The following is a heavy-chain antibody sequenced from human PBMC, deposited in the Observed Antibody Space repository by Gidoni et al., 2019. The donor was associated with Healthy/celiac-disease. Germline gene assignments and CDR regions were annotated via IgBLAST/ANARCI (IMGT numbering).Heavy chain of an antibody. D-gene: IGHD3-22*01. Sequence: QLQLQESGPGLVKPSETLSLNCTVSGGSISSSSYYWGWIRQPPGKGLEWIGSIYYSGSTYYNPSLKSRVSISVDTSKLQFSLKLSSVTAADTAVYYCASSGYYYDSSGYYTSYYFDYWGQGTLVTVSS. CDR1: GGSISSSSYY. CDR2: IYYSGST. J-gene: IGHJ4*02. V-gene: IGHV4-39*01. CDR3: ASSGYYYDSSGYYTSYYFDY.